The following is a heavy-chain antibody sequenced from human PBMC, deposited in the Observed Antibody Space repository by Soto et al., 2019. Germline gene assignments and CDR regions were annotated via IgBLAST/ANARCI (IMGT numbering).Heavy chain of an antibody. Sequence: PSETLSLTCTVSGGSISSYYWSWIRQPAGKGLEWIGRIYTSGSTNYNPSLKSRVTMSVDTSKNQFSLKLSSVTAADTAVYYCASSGYASSGYYYESGYWGQGTLVTVSS. D-gene: IGHD3-22*01. J-gene: IGHJ4*02. CDR3: ASSGYASSGYYYESGY. V-gene: IGHV4-4*07. CDR1: GGSISSYY. CDR2: IYTSGST.